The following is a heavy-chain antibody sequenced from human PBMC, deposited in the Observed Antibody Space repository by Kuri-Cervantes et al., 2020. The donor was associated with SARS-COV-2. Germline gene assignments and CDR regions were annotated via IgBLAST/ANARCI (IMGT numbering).Heavy chain of an antibody. CDR2: IYPGDSDT. Sequence: KVSCKGSGYSFTSYWIGWVRQMPGKGLEWMGIIYPGDSDTRYSPSFQGQVTISADKSISTAYLQWSSLKASDTAMYYCARPIGQVGVVGDCWGQGTLVTVSS. D-gene: IGHD2-21*01. CDR3: ARPIGQVGVVGDC. CDR1: GYSFTSYW. V-gene: IGHV5-51*01. J-gene: IGHJ4*02.